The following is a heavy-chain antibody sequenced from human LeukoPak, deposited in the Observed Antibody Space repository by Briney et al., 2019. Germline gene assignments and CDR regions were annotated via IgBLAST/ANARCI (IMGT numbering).Heavy chain of an antibody. CDR1: GYTFTSYD. CDR2: MNPNSGNT. CDR3: ARDKKGSKPLVEFDP. V-gene: IGHV1-8*01. D-gene: IGHD3-10*01. J-gene: IGHJ5*02. Sequence: GASVKVSCTASGYTFTSYDINWVRQATGQGLEWMGWMNPNSGNTGYAQKFQGRVTMTRNTSISTAYMELSSLRSEDTAVYYCARDKKGSKPLVEFDPWGQGTLVTVSS.